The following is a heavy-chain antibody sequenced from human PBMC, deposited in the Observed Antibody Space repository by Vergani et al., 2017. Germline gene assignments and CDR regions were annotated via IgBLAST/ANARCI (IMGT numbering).Heavy chain of an antibody. J-gene: IGHJ6*03. V-gene: IGHV3-30*03. CDR3: SRDFLTRVTTLDYYYMGV. CDR2: ISYDGNKK. D-gene: IGHD1-1*01. Sequence: QVQLVESGGGVVQPGRSLRLSCVVSGFTSSYYGMHWVRQAPGKGLEWVSVISYDGNKKNYADSVKGRFTISRDNSKNTLYLEMNALRAEDTAVYYCSRDFLTRVTTLDYYYMGVWGKGTTVTVSS. CDR1: GFTSSYYG.